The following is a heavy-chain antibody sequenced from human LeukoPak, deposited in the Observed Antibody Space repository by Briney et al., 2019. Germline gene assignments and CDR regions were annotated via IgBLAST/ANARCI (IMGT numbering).Heavy chain of an antibody. J-gene: IGHJ4*02. D-gene: IGHD3-22*01. V-gene: IGHV3-9*01. CDR3: AKDRADYYDSSGELDY. CDR1: GFTLDDYA. Sequence: GGSLRLSCAASGFTLDDYAMHWVRQAPGKGLGWVSGISWNSGSIGYADSVKGRFTISRDNAKNSLYLQMNSLRAEDTALYYCAKDRADYYDSSGELDYWGQGTLVTVSS. CDR2: ISWNSGSI.